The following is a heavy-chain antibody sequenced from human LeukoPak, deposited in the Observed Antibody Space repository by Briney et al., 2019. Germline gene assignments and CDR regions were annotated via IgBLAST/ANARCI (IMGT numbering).Heavy chain of an antibody. Sequence: PGGSLRLSCAASGFTFSTYVMHWVRQAPGKGLEWVAVIWSDGNNKYFADSVKGRFTISRDNSKSTLYLQMNSLRAEDTAIYYCARRGYSAYDFDYWGQGTLVTVSS. CDR2: IWSDGNNK. V-gene: IGHV3-33*01. CDR1: GFTFSTYV. CDR3: ARRGYSAYDFDY. J-gene: IGHJ4*02. D-gene: IGHD5-12*01.